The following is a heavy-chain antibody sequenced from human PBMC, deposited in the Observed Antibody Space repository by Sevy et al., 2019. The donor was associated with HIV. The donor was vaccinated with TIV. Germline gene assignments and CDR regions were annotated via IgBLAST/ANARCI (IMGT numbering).Heavy chain of an antibody. D-gene: IGHD3-10*01. CDR1: GFTFDNNA. CDR3: AKVYYYDSGTVIPRGMDV. Sequence: GGSLRLSCAASGFTFDNNAMYWVRQAPGKGLEWVSAISGSGLSTNYAASVRGRFTISRDNSKTTLYLQMNSLRAEDTAVYYCAKVYYYDSGTVIPRGMDVWGQGTTVTVSS. CDR2: ISGSGLST. J-gene: IGHJ6*02. V-gene: IGHV3-23*01.